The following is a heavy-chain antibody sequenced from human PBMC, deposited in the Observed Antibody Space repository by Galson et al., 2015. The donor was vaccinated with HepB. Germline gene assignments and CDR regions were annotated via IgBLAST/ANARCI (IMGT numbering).Heavy chain of an antibody. D-gene: IGHD3-3*01. CDR1: GFTFSRYW. CDR3: ASGRGFWSGYSQDY. J-gene: IGHJ4*02. V-gene: IGHV3-74*01. Sequence: SLRLSCAASGFTFSRYWMHWVRQAPGKGLVWVSRINSDGRSTSYADSVKGRFTISRDNSKNTLYLQMNSLRAEDTAVYYCASGRGFWSGYSQDYWGQGTLVTVSS. CDR2: INSDGRST.